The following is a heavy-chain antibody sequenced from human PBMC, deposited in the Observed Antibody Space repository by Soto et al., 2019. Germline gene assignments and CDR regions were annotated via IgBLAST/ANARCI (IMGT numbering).Heavy chain of an antibody. CDR3: GNYGDYVTFDY. J-gene: IGHJ4*02. Sequence: GGSLRLSCAASGFTFSTYTMSWVRHIPGKGLEWVSAIRGSGSSTYYADSVKGRFTISRDNSKNTLYLQMNSLRAEDTAVYYCGNYGDYVTFDYWGQGTLVTVSS. D-gene: IGHD4-17*01. CDR2: IRGSGSST. V-gene: IGHV3-23*01. CDR1: GFTFSTYT.